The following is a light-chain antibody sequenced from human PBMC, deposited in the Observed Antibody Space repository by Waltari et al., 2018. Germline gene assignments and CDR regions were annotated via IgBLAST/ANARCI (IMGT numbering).Light chain of an antibody. CDR3: CSYAHSSRVV. Sequence: QSALTQPASVSVSPGQSITISCTGTSSDVGSYNLVPWYQHYPGKAPKLMIYEGTKRPSGVSNRFSGSKSGNTASLTISGLQAEDEADYHCCSYAHSSRVVFGGGTKVTVL. CDR1: SSDVGSYNL. J-gene: IGLJ2*01. V-gene: IGLV2-23*01. CDR2: EGT.